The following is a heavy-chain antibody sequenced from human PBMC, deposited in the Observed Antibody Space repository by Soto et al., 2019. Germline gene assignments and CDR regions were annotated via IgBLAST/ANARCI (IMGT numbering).Heavy chain of an antibody. CDR2: TWYDGNNK. J-gene: IGHJ4*02. Sequence: GGSLRLSCAASGFTFSNYGMHRVRQAPGKGLEWVAVTWYDGNNKYYADSVKGRFTISRDNSNNTLYVQMTSLRAEDTAVYYCARGLHSLFDYWGQGTLVTVSS. CDR3: ARGLHSLFDY. CDR1: GFTFSNYG. D-gene: IGHD2-21*01. V-gene: IGHV3-33*01.